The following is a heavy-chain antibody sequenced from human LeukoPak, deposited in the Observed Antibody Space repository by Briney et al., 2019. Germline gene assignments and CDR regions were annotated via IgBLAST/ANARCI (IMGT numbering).Heavy chain of an antibody. D-gene: IGHD2-15*01. V-gene: IGHV3-23*01. CDR3: ARKWWENWFDS. Sequence: PGGSLRLSCAASGFTFKNFVMTWVRQAPGQGLDWVSAISGNTGATYYADSVKGRFTISRDNSKNTLYLQMNSLRAEDTAVYYCARKWWENWFDSWGQGTTVTVSS. CDR2: ISGNTGAT. CDR1: GFTFKNFV. J-gene: IGHJ5*01.